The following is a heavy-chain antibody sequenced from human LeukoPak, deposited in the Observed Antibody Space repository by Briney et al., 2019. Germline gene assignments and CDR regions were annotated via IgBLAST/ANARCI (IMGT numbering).Heavy chain of an antibody. V-gene: IGHV3-48*04. CDR1: GFTFSRYS. CDR2: IGSRGSIK. Sequence: GGSLRLSCAASGFTFSRYSMNWVRQTPGKGLEWVSYIGSRGSIKYYADSMKGRSIISRDNAKNSLYLQMNSLRAEDTAVYYCAREASQYYGLDVWGQGTTVTVS. CDR3: AREASQYYGLDV. J-gene: IGHJ6*02.